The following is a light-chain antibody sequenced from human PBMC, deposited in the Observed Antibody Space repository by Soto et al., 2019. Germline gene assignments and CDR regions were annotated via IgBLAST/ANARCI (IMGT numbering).Light chain of an antibody. CDR1: QGIGSW. J-gene: IGKJ5*01. CDR2: AAS. V-gene: IGKV1-12*01. Sequence: DTQMTQSPSSVSASVGDKFTITCRASQGIGSWLAWYQQKPGKAPKLLIYAASSLLSGVPSRFSGSGSGTDFTLTISSLQPEDFATYYCQQANTLPTFGQGTRLE. CDR3: QQANTLPT.